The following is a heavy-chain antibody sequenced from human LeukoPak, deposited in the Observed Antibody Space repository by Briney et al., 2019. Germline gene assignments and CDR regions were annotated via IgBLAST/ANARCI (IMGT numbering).Heavy chain of an antibody. J-gene: IGHJ2*01. CDR1: GYTLTELS. D-gene: IGHD6-6*01. CDR3: ATSSIAARLWYFDL. Sequence: ASVKVSCKVSGYTLTELSMHWVRQAPGKGLEWMGGFDPEDGETIYAQKFQGRVTMTEDTSTDTACMELSSLRSEDTAVYYCATSSIAARLWYFDLWGRGTLVTVSS. V-gene: IGHV1-24*01. CDR2: FDPEDGET.